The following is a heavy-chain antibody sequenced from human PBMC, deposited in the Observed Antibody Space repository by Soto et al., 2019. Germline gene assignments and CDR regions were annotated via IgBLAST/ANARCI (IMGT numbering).Heavy chain of an antibody. D-gene: IGHD2-2*01. CDR2: IYYSGST. Sequence: QVQLQESGPGLVKPSQTLSLTCTVSGGSISSGDYYWSWIRQPPGKGLEWIGYIYYSGSTYYNPSLKSRVTISVDTSKNQFSLKLSSVTAADTAVYYCARAEDYCISTSCYGNWFDPWGQGTLVTVSS. CDR3: ARAEDYCISTSCYGNWFDP. V-gene: IGHV4-30-4*01. CDR1: GGSISSGDYY. J-gene: IGHJ5*02.